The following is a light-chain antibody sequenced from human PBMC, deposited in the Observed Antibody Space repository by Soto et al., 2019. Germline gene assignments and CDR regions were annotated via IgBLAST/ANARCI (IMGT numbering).Light chain of an antibody. Sequence: DIQMTQSPSTLSASVGARVTLTCRASESISGWLAWYQQKPGKAPKLLIYDASKLESGVPSRFSGSESGTEYTLSIGSLQPDDFGNYYCQQYKRMYTFGQGNKLEIK. J-gene: IGKJ2*01. CDR1: ESISGW. V-gene: IGKV1-5*01. CDR2: DAS. CDR3: QQYKRMYT.